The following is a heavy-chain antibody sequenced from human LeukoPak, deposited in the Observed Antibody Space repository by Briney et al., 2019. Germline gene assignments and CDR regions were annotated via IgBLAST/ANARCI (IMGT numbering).Heavy chain of an antibody. CDR3: ARIEDYDFWSGYYTGGFDY. CDR2: IYYSGST. CDR1: GGSMSGYY. D-gene: IGHD3-3*01. V-gene: IGHV4-31*03. Sequence: SETLSLTCSVSGGSMSGYYWSWIRQHPGKGLEWIGYIYYSGSTYYNPSLKSRVTISVDTSKNQFSLKLNSVTAADTAVYYCARIEDYDFWSGYYTGGFDYWGQGTLVTVSS. J-gene: IGHJ4*02.